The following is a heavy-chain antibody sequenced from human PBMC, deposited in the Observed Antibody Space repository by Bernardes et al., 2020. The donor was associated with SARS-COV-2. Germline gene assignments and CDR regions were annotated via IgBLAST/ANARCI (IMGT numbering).Heavy chain of an antibody. V-gene: IGHV1-69*01. J-gene: IGHJ6*02. CDR3: ARDDSSGPNYYYGMDV. CDR2: IIPIFGTA. Sequence: VKVSCKASGGTFSSYAISWVRQAPGQGLEWMGGIIPIFGTANYAQKFQGRVTITADESTSTAYMELSSLRSEDTAVYYCARDDSSGPNYYYGMDVWGQGTTVTVSS. D-gene: IGHD6-19*01. CDR1: GGTFSSYA.